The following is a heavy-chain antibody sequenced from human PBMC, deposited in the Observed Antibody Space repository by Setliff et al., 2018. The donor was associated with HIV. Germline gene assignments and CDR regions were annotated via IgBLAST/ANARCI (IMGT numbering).Heavy chain of an antibody. J-gene: IGHJ6*02. CDR1: GDSISTDY. CDR2: IYNSAST. Sequence: SETLSLTCTVSGDSISTDYWTWIRQPPGKGLEWIGYIYNSASTSYNPSLKSRVTISVDTSKNQFSLKLSSVTAADPAVYYWAREEDYSNYGYYYGMDVWGQGTTVTVSS. CDR3: AREEDYSNYGYYYGMDV. D-gene: IGHD4-4*01. V-gene: IGHV4-4*08.